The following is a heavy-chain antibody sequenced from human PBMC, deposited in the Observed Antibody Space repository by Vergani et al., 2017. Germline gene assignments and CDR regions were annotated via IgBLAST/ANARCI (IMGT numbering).Heavy chain of an antibody. V-gene: IGHV3-23*01. Sequence: EVPLLESGGGLVQPGGSLRLTCAASEFTFRNYAMNWVRQAPGKGLEWVSGISGSGVSAYYTDSVKGRFTISRDNSKNMLFLQMNNLRTEDTAIYYCAKRYFVSGNYLFDYWGQGTLVTVSS. J-gene: IGHJ4*02. D-gene: IGHD3-9*01. CDR2: ISGSGVSA. CDR1: EFTFRNYA. CDR3: AKRYFVSGNYLFDY.